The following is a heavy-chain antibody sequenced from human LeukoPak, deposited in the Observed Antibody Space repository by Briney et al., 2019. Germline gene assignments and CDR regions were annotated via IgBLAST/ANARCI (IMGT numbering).Heavy chain of an antibody. J-gene: IGHJ4*02. Sequence: SETLSLTCAVYGGSFSGYYWSWIRQPPGKGLEWIGEINHSGSTNYNPSLKSRVTISVDTSKNQFSLKLSSVTAADTAVYYCARGRRFAAHFDYWGQGTLVTVSS. D-gene: IGHD3-3*01. CDR1: GGSFSGYY. CDR3: ARGRRFAAHFDY. CDR2: INHSGST. V-gene: IGHV4-34*01.